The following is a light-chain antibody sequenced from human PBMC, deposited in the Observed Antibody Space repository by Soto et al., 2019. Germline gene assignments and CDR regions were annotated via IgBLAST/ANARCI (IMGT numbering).Light chain of an antibody. CDR1: HDISNY. J-gene: IGKJ1*01. CDR3: QRYSTTSGT. CDR2: AAS. Sequence: DIQMTQSPSSLSASVGDRVTITCRASHDISNYLVWYQQKPGRVPKLLIYAASALQSGVPSRFSGGGSGTDFTLTISSLQPEDVATYYCQRYSTTSGTFGQGTKVEIK. V-gene: IGKV1-27*01.